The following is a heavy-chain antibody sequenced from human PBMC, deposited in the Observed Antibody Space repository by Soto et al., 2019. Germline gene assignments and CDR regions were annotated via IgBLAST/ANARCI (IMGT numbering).Heavy chain of an antibody. D-gene: IGHD5-18*01. CDR2: IYSGGDT. Sequence: GSLRLSCAASGFTVNSKYMSWVRQAPGKGLEWVSVIYSGGDTYYTDSVKGRFTISRDNSENTVSLQMNSLRTEDTAVYYCARGSWDTARIRIGFDYWGQGALVTAPQ. CDR1: GFTVNSKY. CDR3: ARGSWDTARIRIGFDY. J-gene: IGHJ4*02. V-gene: IGHV3-53*01.